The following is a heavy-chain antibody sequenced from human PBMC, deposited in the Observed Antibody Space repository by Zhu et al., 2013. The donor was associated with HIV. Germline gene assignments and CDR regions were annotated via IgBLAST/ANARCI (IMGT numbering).Heavy chain of an antibody. CDR2: IHPNTGRT. CDR3: ARGGVFTSDGYAHGWFDP. J-gene: IGHJ5*02. CDR1: GYIFNIYY. Sequence: QVQLAQSGTEVKKPGDSVNVSCKASGYIFNIYYIHWLRQAPGQGLEWMGSIHPNTGRTKFAHNYRGTVTLTRDTSISTVYMQMSGLSFDDTAVYYCARGGVFTSDGYAHGWFDPWGQGTLVTVSS. V-gene: IGHV1-2*02. D-gene: IGHD2-21*02.